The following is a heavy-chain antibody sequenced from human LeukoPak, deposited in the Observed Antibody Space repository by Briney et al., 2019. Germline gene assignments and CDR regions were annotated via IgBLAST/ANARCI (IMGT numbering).Heavy chain of an antibody. CDR2: IYYSGNT. CDR1: GGSINSYY. Sequence: SETLSLTCTVSGGSINSYYWSWIRQPPGKGLEWIGYIYYSGNTKYNPSLTSRVTILVDTSKNQFSLKLTSLTAADTAVYYCARQEMGYSYNLFDYWGQGTLVTVSS. J-gene: IGHJ4*02. V-gene: IGHV4-59*08. D-gene: IGHD5-18*01. CDR3: ARQEMGYSYNLFDY.